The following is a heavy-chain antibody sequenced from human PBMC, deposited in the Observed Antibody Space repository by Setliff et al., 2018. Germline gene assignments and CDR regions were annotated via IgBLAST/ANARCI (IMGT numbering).Heavy chain of an antibody. Sequence: ASVKVSCKTSGFGFTTFGFSWVRQAPGQGLEWMGWINTNTGNPTYAQGFTGRFVFSLDTSVSTAYLQISSLKAEDSAVYYCGRASRFGTIVYRGDYYMDVWGKGTTVTVSS. CDR3: GRASRFGTIVYRGDYYMDV. V-gene: IGHV7-4-1*02. D-gene: IGHD3-10*01. J-gene: IGHJ6*03. CDR1: GFGFTTFG. CDR2: INTNTGNP.